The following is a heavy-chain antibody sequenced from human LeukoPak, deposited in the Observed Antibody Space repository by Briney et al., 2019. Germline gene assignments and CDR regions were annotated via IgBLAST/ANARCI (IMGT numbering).Heavy chain of an antibody. Sequence: ESLKISCKGSGYRFTSYWIGWVRQMPGKGLEWMGIIYPGDSETRYSPSFHGQVTISADKSISTAYLQWSSLKASDTAMYYCAKGEVRIDAFDIWGQGTMVTVSS. J-gene: IGHJ3*02. V-gene: IGHV5-51*01. CDR3: AKGEVRIDAFDI. CDR2: IYPGDSET. CDR1: GYRFTSYW. D-gene: IGHD1-26*01.